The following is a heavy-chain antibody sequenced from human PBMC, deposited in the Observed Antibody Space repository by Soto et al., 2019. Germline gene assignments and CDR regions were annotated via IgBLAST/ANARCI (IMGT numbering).Heavy chain of an antibody. J-gene: IGHJ5*02. CDR2: TIPIFGTA. V-gene: IGHV1-69*13. CDR1: GGTFSSYA. CDR3: AVTYYYDSSGYYAWFDP. Sequence: ASVKVSCKASGGTFSSYAISWVRQAPGQGLEWMGGTIPIFGTANYAQKFQGRVTITADESTSTAYMELSSLRSEDTAVYYCAVTYYYDSSGYYAWFDPWGQGTLVTVSS. D-gene: IGHD3-22*01.